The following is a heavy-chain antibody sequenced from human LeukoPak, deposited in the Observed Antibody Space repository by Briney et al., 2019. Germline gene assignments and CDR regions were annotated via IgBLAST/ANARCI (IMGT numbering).Heavy chain of an antibody. Sequence: ASVKVSCKASGYTFTSYGISWVRQAAGQGLEWMGWISAYNGNTNYAQKLQGRVTMTTDTSTSTAYMELRSLRSDDTAVYYCARDPPYYDILTGYSPLFDYWGQGTLVTVSS. CDR3: ARDPPYYDILTGYSPLFDY. V-gene: IGHV1-18*01. CDR1: GYTFTSYG. D-gene: IGHD3-9*01. J-gene: IGHJ4*02. CDR2: ISAYNGNT.